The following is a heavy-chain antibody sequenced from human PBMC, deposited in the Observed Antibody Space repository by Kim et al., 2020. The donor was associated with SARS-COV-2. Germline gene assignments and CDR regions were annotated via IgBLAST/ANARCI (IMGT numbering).Heavy chain of an antibody. CDR2: IIPIFGTA. V-gene: IGHV1-69*13. D-gene: IGHD3-22*01. CDR3: ARDSHYYDSSGYYYPLSYYGMDV. J-gene: IGHJ6*02. Sequence: SVKVSCKASGGTFSSYAISWVRQAPGQGLEWMGGIIPIFGTANYAQKFQGRVTITADESTSTAYMELSSLRSEDTAVYYCARDSHYYDSSGYYYPLSYYGMDVWGQGTTVTVSS. CDR1: GGTFSSYA.